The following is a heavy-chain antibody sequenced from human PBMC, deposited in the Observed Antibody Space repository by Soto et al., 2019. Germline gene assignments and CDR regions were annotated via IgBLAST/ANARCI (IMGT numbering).Heavy chain of an antibody. D-gene: IGHD2-2*01. J-gene: IGHJ6*03. CDR1: GGSFSGYY. CDR3: ARGRPRYCSSTSCFPDRYYYMDV. Sequence: SETLSLTCAVYGGSFSGYYWSWIRQPPGKGLEWIGEINHSGSTSYNPSLKSRVTISVDTSKNQFSLKLSSVTAADTAVYYCARGRPRYCSSTSCFPDRYYYMDVWGRGTTVTVSS. CDR2: INHSGST. V-gene: IGHV4-34*01.